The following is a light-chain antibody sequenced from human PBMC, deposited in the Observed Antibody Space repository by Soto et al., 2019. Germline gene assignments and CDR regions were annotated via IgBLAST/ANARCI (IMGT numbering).Light chain of an antibody. J-gene: IGLJ1*01. CDR1: TSSIGRNY. Sequence: QSALPQPPSASGTPGQRVTISCSGGTSSIGRNYVYWYQQLPGTAPKLVIYRNNQRPSGVPDRFSGSKSGTSASLAIRGLRSEDEADYYCAAWDDSLSGLYVFGTGTKVTVL. CDR2: RNN. V-gene: IGLV1-47*01. CDR3: AAWDDSLSGLYV.